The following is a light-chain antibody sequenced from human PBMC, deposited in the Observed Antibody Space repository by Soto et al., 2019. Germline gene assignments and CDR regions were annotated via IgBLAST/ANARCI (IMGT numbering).Light chain of an antibody. J-gene: IGKJ4*02. V-gene: IGKV3-20*01. Sequence: EIVLTQSPGTLSLSPGDRATLSCRASQSLSNNYLAWYQQKSGQAPRLLIYGASRRATDIPDSFSGSGSGPDFTLTITRLQPADFAVYFCQQYDTFPRTFGRRTKVE. CDR2: GAS. CDR3: QQYDTFPRT. CDR1: QSLSNNY.